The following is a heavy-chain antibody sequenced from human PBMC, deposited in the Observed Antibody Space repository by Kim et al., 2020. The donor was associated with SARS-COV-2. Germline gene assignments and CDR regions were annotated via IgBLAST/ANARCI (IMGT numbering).Heavy chain of an antibody. D-gene: IGHD3-10*01. V-gene: IGHV4-39*01. CDR3: ARHSRDYFDY. CDR2: T. J-gene: IGHJ4*02. Sequence: TYYNPSLKSRVTISVDTSKNQFSLKLSSVTAADTAVYYCARHSRDYFDYWGQGTLVTVSS.